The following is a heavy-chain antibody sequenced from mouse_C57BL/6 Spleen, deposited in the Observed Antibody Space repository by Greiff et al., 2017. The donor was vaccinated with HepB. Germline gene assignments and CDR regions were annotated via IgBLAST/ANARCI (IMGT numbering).Heavy chain of an antibody. V-gene: IGHV1-80*01. D-gene: IGHD3-2*02. Sequence: VQLQQSGAELVKPGASVKISCKASGYAFSSYWMNWVKQRPGKGLEWIGQIYPGDGDTNYNGKFKGKATLTADKSSSTAYMQLSSLTSEDSAVYFCARSGSSGYEFAYWGQGTLVTVSA. CDR2: IYPGDGDT. CDR3: ARSGSSGYEFAY. CDR1: GYAFSSYW. J-gene: IGHJ3*01.